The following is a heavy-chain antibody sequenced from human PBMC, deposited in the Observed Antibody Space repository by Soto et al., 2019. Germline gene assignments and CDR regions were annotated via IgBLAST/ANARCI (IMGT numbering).Heavy chain of an antibody. CDR2: IIPIFGTA. D-gene: IGHD2-2*01. Sequence: SVEVSCKASGGTFSSYAISWVRQAPGQGLEWMGGIIPIFGTANYAQKFQGRVTITADESTSTAYMELSSLRSEDTAVYYCARSDIVVVPAASARYYYGMDVWGQGTTVTVSS. V-gene: IGHV1-69*13. CDR3: ARSDIVVVPAASARYYYGMDV. CDR1: GGTFSSYA. J-gene: IGHJ6*02.